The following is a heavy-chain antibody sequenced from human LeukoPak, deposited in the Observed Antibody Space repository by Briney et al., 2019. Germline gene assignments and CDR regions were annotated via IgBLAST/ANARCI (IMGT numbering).Heavy chain of an antibody. D-gene: IGHD6-13*01. V-gene: IGHV4-31*03. CDR2: IYYSGST. CDR1: GGSISSGGYY. CDR3: ARVSYSSSWYVDY. Sequence: PSQTLSLTCTVSGGSISSGGYYWSWIRQHPGKGLEWIGYIYYSGSTYYNPSLKSRVTISVDTSKNQFSLKLSSVTAADTAVYYCARVSYSSSWYVDYWGQGTLVTVSS. J-gene: IGHJ4*02.